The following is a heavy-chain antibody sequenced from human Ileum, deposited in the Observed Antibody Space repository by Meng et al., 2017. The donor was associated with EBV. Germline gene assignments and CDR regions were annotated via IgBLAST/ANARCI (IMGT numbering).Heavy chain of an antibody. CDR1: GGSFSGYY. Sequence: QVQLQQVGAGLLKPSETLSLTCAVYGGSFSGYYWSWIRQPPGKGLEWIGEINHSGSTNYNPSLKSRVTISVDTSKNQFSLKLSSVTAADTAVYYCARGNKVSDRGFDYWGQGTLVTVSS. CDR2: INHSGST. J-gene: IGHJ4*02. V-gene: IGHV4-34*01. D-gene: IGHD3-10*01. CDR3: ARGNKVSDRGFDY.